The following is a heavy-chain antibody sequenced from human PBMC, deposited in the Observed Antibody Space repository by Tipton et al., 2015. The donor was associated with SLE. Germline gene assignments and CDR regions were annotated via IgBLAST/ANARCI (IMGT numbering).Heavy chain of an antibody. CDR3: AKDYDSSWFSPGMDV. D-gene: IGHD6-13*01. J-gene: IGHJ6*02. CDR2: ISSSGGTT. V-gene: IGHV3-23*01. Sequence: SLRLSCAASGFTFTTYAMSWVRQAPGKGLEWVSLISSSGGTTYYADSVKGRFTMSRDNSKNTLYLHMNSLRAEDTAVYYCAKDYDSSWFSPGMDVWGQGTTVTVSS. CDR1: GFTFTTYA.